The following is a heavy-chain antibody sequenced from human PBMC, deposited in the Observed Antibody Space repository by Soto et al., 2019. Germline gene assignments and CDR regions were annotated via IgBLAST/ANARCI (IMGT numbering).Heavy chain of an antibody. CDR3: AKLQLGAVRMLNWFDP. J-gene: IGHJ5*02. D-gene: IGHD2-8*01. V-gene: IGHV1-18*01. Sequence: QVQVVQSGPELKKPGASVKVSCKAQGYIFTKYGIGWVRQAPGHGLEWMGLINVYNGDRKVAQKFQDRVSMTTDTATDTAYMELWSLRSGDTAVYYCAKLQLGAVRMLNWFDPLGQGTLVTVSS. CDR2: INVYNGDR. CDR1: GYIFTKYG.